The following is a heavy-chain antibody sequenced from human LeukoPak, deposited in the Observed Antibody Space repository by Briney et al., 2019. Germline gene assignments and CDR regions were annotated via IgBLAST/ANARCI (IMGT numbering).Heavy chain of an antibody. CDR3: ARGVYSSSWYLMLDNYYYYYGMTS. CDR2: KNPNSGNT. J-gene: IGHJ6*02. V-gene: IGHV1-8*02. D-gene: IGHD6-13*01. Sequence: GASVKVSCRASGYTFSDYYMHWVRQAPGQGLEWMGWKNPNSGNTGYAQKFQGRVTMTRNTSISTAYMELSSLRSEDTAVYYCARGVYSSSWYLMLDNYYYYYGMTSGAKGPRSPSP. CDR1: GYTFSDYY.